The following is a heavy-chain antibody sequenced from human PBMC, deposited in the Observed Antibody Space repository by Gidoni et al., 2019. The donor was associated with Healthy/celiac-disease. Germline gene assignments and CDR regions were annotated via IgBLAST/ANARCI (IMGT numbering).Heavy chain of an antibody. V-gene: IGHV3-23*01. D-gene: IGHD2-2*01. CDR2: ISGSGGST. J-gene: IGHJ4*02. CDR1: GFTFSSSA. CDR3: AKAAYIVVVPAASAPFDY. Sequence: EVQLLESGGGLVQPGGSLRLSCAASGFTFSSSAMRWVRQAPGKGLEWGSAISGSGGSTYYADSVKGRFTISRDNSKNTLYLQMNSLRAEDTAVYYCAKAAYIVVVPAASAPFDYWGQGTLVTVSS.